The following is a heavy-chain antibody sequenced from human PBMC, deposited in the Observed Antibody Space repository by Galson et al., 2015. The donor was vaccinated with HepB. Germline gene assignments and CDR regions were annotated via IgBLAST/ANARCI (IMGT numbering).Heavy chain of an antibody. V-gene: IGHV1-69*04. CDR1: GGTFSSYA. Sequence: SVKVSCKASGGTFSSYAISWVQQAPGQGLEWMGRIIPILGIANYAQKFQGRVTITADKSTSTAYMELSSLRSEDTAVYYCASRNTYHYYGSGRGGYYYGMDVWGQGTTVTVSS. CDR2: IIPILGIA. J-gene: IGHJ6*02. D-gene: IGHD3-10*01. CDR3: ASRNTYHYYGSGRGGYYYGMDV.